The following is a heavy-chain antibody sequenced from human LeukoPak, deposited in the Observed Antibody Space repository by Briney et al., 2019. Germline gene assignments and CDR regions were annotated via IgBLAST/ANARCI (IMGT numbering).Heavy chain of an antibody. D-gene: IGHD3-10*01. CDR1: GFTFSRHV. CDR3: ARGGIPTGPYYYFSYMDV. V-gene: IGHV3-30*01. J-gene: IGHJ6*03. CDR2: ISYDGSNR. Sequence: RSSLRLSCAASGFTFSRHVMQWVRQAPGKGLEWVSVISYDGSNRFYADSVKGRFTISRDNSRNTLYLQMNSLSGDDAAVYSCARGGIPTGPYYYFSYMDVWGKGTAVTVSS.